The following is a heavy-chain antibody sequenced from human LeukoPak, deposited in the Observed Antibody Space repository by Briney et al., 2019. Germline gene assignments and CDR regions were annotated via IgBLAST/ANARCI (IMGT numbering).Heavy chain of an antibody. CDR1: GFTFSSYA. Sequence: GGSLRLSCAASGFTFSSYAMHWVRQAPGKGLEWVAVISYDGSNKYYADSVKGRFTISRDNSKNTLYLQMNSLRAEDTAVYYCARDSPDLRYFDWLLRPFDYWGQGTLVTVSS. J-gene: IGHJ4*02. D-gene: IGHD3-9*01. CDR3: ARDSPDLRYFDWLLRPFDY. CDR2: ISYDGSNK. V-gene: IGHV3-30-3*01.